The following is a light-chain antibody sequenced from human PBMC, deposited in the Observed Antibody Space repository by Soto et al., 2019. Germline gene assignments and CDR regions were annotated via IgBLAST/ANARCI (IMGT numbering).Light chain of an antibody. V-gene: IGKV1-5*01. Sequence: DIVMTQSPSTLSASPGNRVTITCRASRSISKCVAWYQHKPGQGPKLLIYDASTLASGVPSRFSGSGSGTEFTLTISTLQPDDFAIYYCQHYYSSPYSFGHGTRLEIK. J-gene: IGKJ2*03. CDR3: QHYYSSPYS. CDR1: RSISKC. CDR2: DAS.